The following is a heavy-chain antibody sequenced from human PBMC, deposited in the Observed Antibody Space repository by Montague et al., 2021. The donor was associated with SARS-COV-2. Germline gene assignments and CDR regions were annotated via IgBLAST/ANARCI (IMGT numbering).Heavy chain of an antibody. CDR2: IYDSGTT. J-gene: IGHJ4*02. Sequence: SETLYLTCTVSGGSIIGYYWSWIRQPPGKPLESIGHIYDSGTTIYNPSHKSRATKFLDVSKTQFSLRLSSVTPSDTAVYYCARMFYDYVWETSRYRGNYFDSWGQGTLVTVSS. CDR3: ARMFYDYVWETSRYRGNYFDS. D-gene: IGHD3-16*02. CDR1: GGSIIGYY. V-gene: IGHV4-59*01.